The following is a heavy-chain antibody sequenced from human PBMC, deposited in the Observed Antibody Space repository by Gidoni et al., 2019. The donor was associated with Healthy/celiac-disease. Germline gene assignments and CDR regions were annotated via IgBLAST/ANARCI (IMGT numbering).Heavy chain of an antibody. Sequence: QVQLVQSGAEVKKPGASVKVSCKASGYNFTSYGISWVLQAPGQVLEWMGRISAYNGNTNYAQKLPGRVTVTTDTSTSTAYMGLRSLRSDDTAVYYCASGSGRRRGWFDPWGQGTLVTVSS. D-gene: IGHD3-10*01. CDR1: GYNFTSYG. CDR3: ASGSGRRRGWFDP. CDR2: ISAYNGNT. J-gene: IGHJ5*02. V-gene: IGHV1-18*01.